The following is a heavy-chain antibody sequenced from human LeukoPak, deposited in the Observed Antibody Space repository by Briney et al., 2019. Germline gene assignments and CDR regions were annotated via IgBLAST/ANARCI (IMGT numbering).Heavy chain of an antibody. J-gene: IGHJ3*02. CDR3: ARARSLWSGYFYDAFDI. D-gene: IGHD3-3*01. CDR2: IIPILGAA. Sequence: SVKVSCKASGGTFSSYAISWVRQAPGQGLEWMGRIIPILGAANYAQKFQGRVTITTDESTGTAYMELSSLRSEDTAVYYCARARSLWSGYFYDAFDIWGQGTIVTVSS. V-gene: IGHV1-69*11. CDR1: GGTFSSYA.